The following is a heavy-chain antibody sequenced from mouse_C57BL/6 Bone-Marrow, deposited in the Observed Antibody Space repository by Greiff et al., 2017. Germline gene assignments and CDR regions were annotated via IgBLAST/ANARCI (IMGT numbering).Heavy chain of an antibody. D-gene: IGHD2-1*01. CDR3: ASGVTTRSWYFDV. V-gene: IGHV1-22*01. CDR2: INPNNGGT. CDR1: GYTFTDYN. Sequence: VQLQQSGPELVKPGASVKMSCKASGYTFTDYNLHWVKQSHGKSLEWIGYINPNNGGTSYNQKFKGKATLTVNKSSSTAYMELRSLTSEDSAVYYCASGVTTRSWYFDVWGTGTTVTVSS. J-gene: IGHJ1*03.